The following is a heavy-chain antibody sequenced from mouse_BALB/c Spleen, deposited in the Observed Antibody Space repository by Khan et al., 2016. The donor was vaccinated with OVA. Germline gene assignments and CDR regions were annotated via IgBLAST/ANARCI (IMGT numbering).Heavy chain of an antibody. J-gene: IGHJ4*01. V-gene: IGHV1S41*01. CDR3: ARENYYGRSRYAMDY. Sequence: DLVKPGASVKLSCRASGYTFTSYWINWIKQRPGQGLEWIGRIAPGSGSNYYIEMFKGKATLTVDTSSSTAYIHLNSLSSEDSADYFCARENYYGRSRYAMDYWGQGTSVTVSS. CDR1: GYTFTSYW. D-gene: IGHD1-1*01. CDR2: IAPGSGSN.